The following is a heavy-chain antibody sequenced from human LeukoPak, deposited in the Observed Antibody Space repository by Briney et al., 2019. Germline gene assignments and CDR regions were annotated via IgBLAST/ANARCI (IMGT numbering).Heavy chain of an antibody. J-gene: IGHJ3*02. D-gene: IGHD3-22*01. Sequence: PGGSLRLSCAASGFTVSSNYMSWVRQAPGKGLEWVSVIYSGGSTYYADSVKGRFTISRDNSKNTLYLQMNSLRAEDTAVYYCARYYYDSSGYYHDAFDIWGQGTMVTVSS. V-gene: IGHV3-53*01. CDR1: GFTVSSNY. CDR3: ARYYYDSSGYYHDAFDI. CDR2: IYSGGST.